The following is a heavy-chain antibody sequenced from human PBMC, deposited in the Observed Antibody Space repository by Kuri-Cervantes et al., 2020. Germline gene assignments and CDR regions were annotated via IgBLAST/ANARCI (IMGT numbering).Heavy chain of an antibody. J-gene: IGHJ1*01. CDR3: AREDRELAVVGYFQH. CDR1: GGSISSGGYY. V-gene: IGHV4-31*03. CDR2: IYYSGCT. Sequence: LRLSCTVSGGSISSGGYYWSWIRQHPGKGLEWIGYIYYSGCTYYNPSLKSRVTISVDTSKNQFSLKLSSVTAADTAVYYCAREDRELAVVGYFQHWGQGTLVTVSS. D-gene: IGHD6-19*01.